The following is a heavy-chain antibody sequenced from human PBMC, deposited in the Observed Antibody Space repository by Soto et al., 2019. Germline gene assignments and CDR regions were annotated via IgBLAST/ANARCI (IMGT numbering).Heavy chain of an antibody. CDR1: GGSVSGHY. J-gene: IGHJ6*02. CDR2: INHSGST. Sequence: QVQLQQWGAGLLKPSETLSLNCTVQGGSVSGHYWSWIRQSPGKGLEWIGEINHSGSTNYNPSLKSRVTISVDTSRNQFSLKVRSVTAADTAVYYCGRDRGYQVVSWSSYYYDLDVWGQGATVTVSS. CDR3: GRDRGYQVVSWSSYYYDLDV. D-gene: IGHD2-15*01. V-gene: IGHV4-34*01.